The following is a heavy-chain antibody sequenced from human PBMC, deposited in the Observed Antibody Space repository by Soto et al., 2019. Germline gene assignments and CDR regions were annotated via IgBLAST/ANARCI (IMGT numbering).Heavy chain of an antibody. J-gene: IGHJ5*02. CDR2: IYDDGSA. CDR3: ARDKYCSGGSCRKNWFDP. V-gene: IGHV4-59*01. CDR1: GGSIISSY. D-gene: IGHD2-15*01. Sequence: SETLSLTCTVSGGSIISSYWSWIRQPPGKGLEWLAYIYDDGSANYNPSLKSRATISLDMSKNQFSLKLTSVTAADTAVYYCARDKYCSGGSCRKNWFDPWGQGTLVTVSS.